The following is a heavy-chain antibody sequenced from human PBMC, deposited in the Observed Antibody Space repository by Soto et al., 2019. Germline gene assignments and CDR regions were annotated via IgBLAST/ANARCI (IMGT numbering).Heavy chain of an antibody. Sequence: SETLSLTCTVSGGSISNNDYYWSWIRQPPGKGLECIGYIFYSGSTYYNPSLESRITMSVDTSKDQFSLQLNSVTPEDTAVYYCAREYSSGWGTQNRFDYWGQGTLVTVSS. V-gene: IGHV4-30-4*01. CDR3: AREYSSGWGTQNRFDY. D-gene: IGHD6-19*01. CDR2: IFYSGST. CDR1: GGSISNNDYY. J-gene: IGHJ4*02.